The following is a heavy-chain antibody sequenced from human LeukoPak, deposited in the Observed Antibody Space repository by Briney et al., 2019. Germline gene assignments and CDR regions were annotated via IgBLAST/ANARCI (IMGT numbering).Heavy chain of an antibody. Sequence: SETLSLTCTVSGGSISSYYWSWIRQPPGKGLEWIGYIYYSGSTNYNPSLKSRVTISVDTSKNQFSLKLSSVAAADTAVYYCARHPSTYYYGSGNFDLWGRGTLVTVSS. CDR1: GGSISSYY. J-gene: IGHJ2*01. V-gene: IGHV4-59*08. CDR2: IYYSGST. CDR3: ARHPSTYYYGSGNFDL. D-gene: IGHD3-10*01.